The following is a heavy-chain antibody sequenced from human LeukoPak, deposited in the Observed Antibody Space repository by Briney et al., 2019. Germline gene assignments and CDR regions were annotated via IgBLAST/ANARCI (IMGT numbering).Heavy chain of an antibody. V-gene: IGHV3-30*19. D-gene: IGHD6-19*01. J-gene: IGHJ4*02. CDR3: ARDLLSGWYGDY. CDR2: ISYDGSNK. Sequence: GGSLRPSCAASGFTFSSYGMHWVRQAPGKGLEWVAVISYDGSNKYYADSVKGRFTISRDNSKNTLYLQMNSLRAEDTAVYYCARDLLSGWYGDYWGQGTLVTVSS. CDR1: GFTFSSYG.